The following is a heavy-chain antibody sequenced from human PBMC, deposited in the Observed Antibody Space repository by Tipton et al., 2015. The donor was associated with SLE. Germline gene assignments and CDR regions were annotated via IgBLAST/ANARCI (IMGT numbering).Heavy chain of an antibody. J-gene: IGHJ4*02. Sequence: TLSLTCTVSGGSISSHYWSLFRQPPGKGLEWIGYIYYRGNTKYNPSLNSRVTISLDTSRTQFSLKLSSVTAADTAVYYCASTIYDFWTNWGQGALVTVSS. D-gene: IGHD3-3*01. CDR1: GGSISSHY. CDR3: ASTIYDFWTN. CDR2: IYYRGNT. V-gene: IGHV4-59*11.